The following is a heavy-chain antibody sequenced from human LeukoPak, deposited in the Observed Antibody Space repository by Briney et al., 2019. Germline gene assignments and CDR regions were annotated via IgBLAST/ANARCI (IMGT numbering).Heavy chain of an antibody. V-gene: IGHV3-7*01. D-gene: IGHD5-18*01. Sequence: GGSLRLSCAASGFTFSMYWISWVRQAPGKGLEWVANIKYDGHEIYYVDSVKGRFTISRDNTKNSLYLQMDSLRAEDTAVYYCARGHVDTTMTGEFDYWGQGTLVTVSS. J-gene: IGHJ4*02. CDR2: IKYDGHEI. CDR3: ARGHVDTTMTGEFDY. CDR1: GFTFSMYW.